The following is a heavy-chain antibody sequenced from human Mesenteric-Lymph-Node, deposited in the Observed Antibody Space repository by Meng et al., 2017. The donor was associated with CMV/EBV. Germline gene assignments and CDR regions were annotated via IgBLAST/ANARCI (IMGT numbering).Heavy chain of an antibody. CDR3: ARVPIYDTSGSPS. Sequence: GSLRLSSTVSGYSISSGYYWGWIRQPPGKGLEWIGSIYHSGSTYYNPSLKSRVTISVDTSKNQFSLKLSSVTAADTAVYYCARVPIYDTSGSPSWGQGTLVTVSS. CDR1: GYSISSGYY. V-gene: IGHV4-38-2*02. CDR2: IYHSGST. J-gene: IGHJ5*02. D-gene: IGHD3-22*01.